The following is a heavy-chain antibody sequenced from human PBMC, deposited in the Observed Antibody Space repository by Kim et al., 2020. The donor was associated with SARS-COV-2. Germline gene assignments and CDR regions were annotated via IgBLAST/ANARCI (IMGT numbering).Heavy chain of an antibody. J-gene: IGHJ4*02. CDR3: ARGYGSLTHFDY. V-gene: IGHV4-30-2*04. Sequence: YYNPSLKSRVTISVDTSKNQFSLKLSSVTAADTAVYYCARGYGSLTHFDYWGQGTLVTVSS. D-gene: IGHD1-26*01.